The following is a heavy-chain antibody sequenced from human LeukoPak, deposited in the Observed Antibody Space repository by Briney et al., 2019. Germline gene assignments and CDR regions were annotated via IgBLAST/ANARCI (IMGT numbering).Heavy chain of an antibody. CDR1: GGSISSYY. J-gene: IGHJ4*02. CDR2: IYYSGST. Sequence: KRSETGSLTCTVSGGSISSYYWSWIRQPPGKGLEWIGYIYYSGSTYYNPSLKRRVTISVDTSKNLFSLKLSSVTAADTAVYYCARVQRPLDGADYWGQGTRVTLFS. CDR3: ARVQRPLDGADY. D-gene: IGHD3-10*01. V-gene: IGHV4-59*01.